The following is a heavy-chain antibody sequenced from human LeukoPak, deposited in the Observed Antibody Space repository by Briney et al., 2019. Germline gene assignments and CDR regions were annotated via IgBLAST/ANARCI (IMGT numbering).Heavy chain of an antibody. CDR2: IYYSGST. Sequence: SETLSLTCTVSGGSISSSSYYWGWIRQPPGKGLEWIGSIYYSGSTYYNPSLKGRVTISVDTSKNQFSLKLSSVTAADTAVYYCARGKSGSYYVPYYYYYGMDVWGQGTTVTVSS. CDR1: GGSISSSSYY. D-gene: IGHD1-26*01. V-gene: IGHV4-39*01. CDR3: ARGKSGSYYVPYYYYYGMDV. J-gene: IGHJ6*02.